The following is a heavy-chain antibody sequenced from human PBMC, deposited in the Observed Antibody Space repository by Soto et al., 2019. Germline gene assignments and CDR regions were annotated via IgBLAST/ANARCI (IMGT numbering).Heavy chain of an antibody. V-gene: IGHV3-21*01. D-gene: IGHD3-3*01. CDR3: ARDPLYDRGLPDY. Sequence: PGGSLRLSCAASGFTFSSYSMNWVRQAPGKGLEWVSSISSSSSYIYYADSVKGRFTISRDNAKNSLYLQMNSLRAEDTAVYYCARDPLYDRGLPDYWGQGTLVTVSS. J-gene: IGHJ4*02. CDR1: GFTFSSYS. CDR2: ISSSSSYI.